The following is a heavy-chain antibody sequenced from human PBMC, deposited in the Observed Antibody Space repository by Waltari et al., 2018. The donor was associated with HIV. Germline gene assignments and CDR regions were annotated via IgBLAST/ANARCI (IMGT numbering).Heavy chain of an antibody. D-gene: IGHD7-27*01. CDR2: IYTSEST. V-gene: IGHV4-4*07. CDR3: ARAYLGWSSNWFDP. Sequence: QVQLQESGPGLVKPSEPLSLTCTVSGGSISSYYWSWIRQPAGKGLEWIGRIYTSESTNYNPSLKSRVTMSVDTSKNQFSLKLSSVTAADTAVYYCARAYLGWSSNWFDPWGQGTLVTVSS. J-gene: IGHJ5*02. CDR1: GGSISSYY.